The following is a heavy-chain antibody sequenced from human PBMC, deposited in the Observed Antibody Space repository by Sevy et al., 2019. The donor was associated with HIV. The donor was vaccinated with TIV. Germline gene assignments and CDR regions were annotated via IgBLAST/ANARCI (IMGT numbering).Heavy chain of an antibody. V-gene: IGHV3-74*01. D-gene: IGHD2-15*01. CDR3: ARGGIEHAHAFDI. CDR1: GFTFSRYW. Sequence: GGSLRLSCAASGFTFSRYWMHWVRQAPGKGLVWVSRINNDGSGTIYADSVKGRFTISRDNAKNTLYLQMHSLGAEDTAVYYCARGGIEHAHAFDIWGQGTLVTVSS. CDR2: INNDGSGT. J-gene: IGHJ3*02.